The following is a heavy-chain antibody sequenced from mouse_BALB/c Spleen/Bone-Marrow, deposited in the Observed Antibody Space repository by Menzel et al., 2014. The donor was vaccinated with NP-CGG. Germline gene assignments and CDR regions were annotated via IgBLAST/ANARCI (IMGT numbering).Heavy chain of an antibody. CDR3: ARHGITRLLDY. Sequence: EVQVVESGGGLVKPGGSLKLSCAASGFTFSSYAMSWVRQTPEKRLEWVATISSGGSYTYYPDSVKGRFTISRDNAKNTLYLQVSSLRSEDTAMYYCARHGITRLLDYWGQGTTLTVSS. CDR2: ISSGGSYT. V-gene: IGHV5-9-3*01. J-gene: IGHJ2*01. D-gene: IGHD2-4*01. CDR1: GFTFSSYA.